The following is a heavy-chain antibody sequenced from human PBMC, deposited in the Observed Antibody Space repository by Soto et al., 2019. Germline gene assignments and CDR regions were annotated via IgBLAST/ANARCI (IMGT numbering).Heavy chain of an antibody. Sequence: QVQLQESGPGLVKPSETLSLTCTVSGGSVSSGSYYWSWIRQPPGKGLEWIGYIYYSGSTNYNPSLKSRVTISVDTSKNQFSLKLNSVSAADQAVYYCASYSSGWYDVSYWGQGPLVTVSS. CDR1: GGSVSSGSYY. CDR2: IYYSGST. J-gene: IGHJ4*02. V-gene: IGHV4-61*01. CDR3: ASYSSGWYDVSY. D-gene: IGHD6-19*01.